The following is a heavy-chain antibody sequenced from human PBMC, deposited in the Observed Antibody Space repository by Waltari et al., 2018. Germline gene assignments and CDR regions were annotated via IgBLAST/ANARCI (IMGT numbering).Heavy chain of an antibody. CDR1: SESFSAYS. Sequence: QVQLQQWGVGLLKPSETLSLTCAVSSESFSAYSWNWIRQPPGKGLEGIGEINSSGNTNYNSSLRSRATILADASKLQVSLKLRAPTAADTAMYYCARGRPRDDGRLLGFFDWGQGILVTVAS. V-gene: IGHV4-34*01. CDR3: ARGRPRDDGRLLGFFD. D-gene: IGHD3-3*01. J-gene: IGHJ4*02. CDR2: INSSGNT.